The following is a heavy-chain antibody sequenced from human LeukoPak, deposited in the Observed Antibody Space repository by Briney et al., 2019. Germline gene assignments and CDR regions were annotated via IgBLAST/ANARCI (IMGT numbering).Heavy chain of an antibody. CDR3: ARDIAVAAKVYYYYYMDV. V-gene: IGHV4-59*11. J-gene: IGHJ6*03. D-gene: IGHD6-19*01. CDR2: VYHSGKA. CDR1: GDSISRHY. Sequence: SETLSLTCVVSGDSISRHYWSWIRQPPGKGLEWIGNVYHSGKASYNPSLKSRVTISVDSSKTQFSLKLSSVTTADTAVYYCARDIAVAAKVYYYYYMDVWGKGTTVTVSS.